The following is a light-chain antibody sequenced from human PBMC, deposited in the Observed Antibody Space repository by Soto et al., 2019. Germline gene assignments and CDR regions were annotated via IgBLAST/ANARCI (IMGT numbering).Light chain of an antibody. Sequence: TQMTQSPSTLSASVGDRVTITCRASQSLNIWLAWYQQKPGRAPQLLIYQASTLASGVPSRFSGSGSGSDFTLTISTLDPEDFAVYYCQQRSYWPINFGQGTRLENK. CDR1: QSLNIW. CDR3: QQRSYWPIN. V-gene: IGKV1-5*03. CDR2: QAS. J-gene: IGKJ5*01.